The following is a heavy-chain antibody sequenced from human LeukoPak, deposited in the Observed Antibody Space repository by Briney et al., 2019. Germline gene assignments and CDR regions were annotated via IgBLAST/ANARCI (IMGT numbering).Heavy chain of an antibody. CDR1: GFTFSSYG. Sequence: PGRSLRLSCAASGFTFSSYGMHWVRQAPGKGLEWVAVISYDGSNKYYADSVKGRFTISRDNSKNTLYLQMNSLRAEDTAVYYCAKEGAWLEHFDYWGQGTLVTVSS. V-gene: IGHV3-30*18. D-gene: IGHD6-19*01. CDR2: ISYDGSNK. CDR3: AKEGAWLEHFDY. J-gene: IGHJ4*02.